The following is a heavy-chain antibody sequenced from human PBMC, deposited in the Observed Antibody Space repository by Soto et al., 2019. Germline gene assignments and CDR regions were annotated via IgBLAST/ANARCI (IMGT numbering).Heavy chain of an antibody. Sequence: GKGLEWVSAISGSGGSTYYADSVKGRFTISRDNSKNTLYLQMNSLRAEDTAVYYCAKDFLSTCQHTSISPGLGIPAEPPFLSRHS. CDR2: ISGSGGST. D-gene: IGHD2-21*01. V-gene: IGHV3-23*01. J-gene: IGHJ5*01. CDR3: AKDFLSTCQHTSISPGLGIPAEPPFLSRHS.